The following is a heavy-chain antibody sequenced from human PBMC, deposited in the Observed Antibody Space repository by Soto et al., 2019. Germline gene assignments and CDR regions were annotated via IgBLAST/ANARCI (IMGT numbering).Heavy chain of an antibody. CDR2: ITRSGDTT. CDR3: AKTRVATIPFDS. CDR1: GFTFSIYT. J-gene: IGHJ4*02. D-gene: IGHD5-12*01. V-gene: IGHV3-23*01. Sequence: EVQLLESGGGLVQPGGSLRLSCAASGFTFSIYTMYWVRQAPGKGLEWVSGITRSGDTTFYADSVKGRFTISRDNSENTLYLQMNSLRADDTAIYYCAKTRVATIPFDSWGQGTLVIVSS.